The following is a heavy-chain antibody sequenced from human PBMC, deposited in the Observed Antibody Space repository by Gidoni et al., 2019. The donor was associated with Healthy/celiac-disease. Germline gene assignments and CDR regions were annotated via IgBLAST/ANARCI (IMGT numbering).Heavy chain of an antibody. D-gene: IGHD3-3*01. CDR2: ISSSSSYI. Sequence: EVQLVASGGGLVKPGGSLRLSCAASGFTFSSYRMNWVRQAPGKGLEWVSSISSSSSYIYYADSVKGRFTISRDNAKNSLYLQMNSLRAEDTAVYYCARDGEWYYDFWSGYPYAFDIWGQGTMVTVSS. CDR3: ARDGEWYYDFWSGYPYAFDI. V-gene: IGHV3-21*01. CDR1: GFTFSSYR. J-gene: IGHJ3*02.